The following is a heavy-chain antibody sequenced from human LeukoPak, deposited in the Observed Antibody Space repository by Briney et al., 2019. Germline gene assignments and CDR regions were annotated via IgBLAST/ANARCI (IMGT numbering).Heavy chain of an antibody. Sequence: GGSLRLSCAASGFTFSSYWMSWVRQAPGKGLEWVAFIRYDGSNKYYADSVKGQFTISRDNSKNTLYLQMNSLRAEDTAVYYCAKERSDSSVEYYFDYWGQGTLVTVSS. J-gene: IGHJ4*02. CDR3: AKERSDSSVEYYFDY. V-gene: IGHV3-30*02. CDR1: GFTFSSYW. D-gene: IGHD3-22*01. CDR2: IRYDGSNK.